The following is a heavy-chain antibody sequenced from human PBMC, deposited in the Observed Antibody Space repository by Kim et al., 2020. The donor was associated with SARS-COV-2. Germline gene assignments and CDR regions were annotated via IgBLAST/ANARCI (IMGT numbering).Heavy chain of an antibody. J-gene: IGHJ5*02. CDR3: ARDDYYDSSGYYL. V-gene: IGHV1-18*01. Sequence: YAQKLQGRVTMTTATSTSTAYMELRSLRSDDTAVYYCARDDYYDSSGYYLWGQGTLVTVSS. D-gene: IGHD3-22*01.